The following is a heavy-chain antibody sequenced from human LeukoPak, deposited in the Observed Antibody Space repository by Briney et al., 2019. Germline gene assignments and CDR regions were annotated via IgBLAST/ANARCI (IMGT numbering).Heavy chain of an antibody. D-gene: IGHD6-13*01. CDR3: ARDLGSSWFGPLDY. CDR2: VYHSGST. V-gene: IGHV4-4*02. Sequence: SETLSLTCAVSGGSISSSAWWSWVRQPPGKGLEWIGEVYHSGSTNYNSFLKSRVTISVVRSKNQFSLKLTSATAADTAVYYCARDLGSSWFGPLDYWGQGILVIVSS. CDR1: GGSISSSAW. J-gene: IGHJ4*02.